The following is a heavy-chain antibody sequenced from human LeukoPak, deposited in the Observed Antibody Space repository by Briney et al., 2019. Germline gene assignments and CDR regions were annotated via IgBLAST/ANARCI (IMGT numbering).Heavy chain of an antibody. J-gene: IGHJ6*03. CDR2: IHPSGST. Sequence: PSQTLSLTCASDGGSFSGYYWSWIRQPPGKRLECCGEIHPSGSTNYNPSLKSRVTISVDTSKYQFSLKLSSVTAAVTAVYYCASSSRVVVVAATRYYYYYMDIWGKGTTVSVSS. CDR3: ASSSRVVVVAATRYYYYYMDI. V-gene: IGHV4-34*01. CDR1: GGSFSGYY. D-gene: IGHD2-15*01.